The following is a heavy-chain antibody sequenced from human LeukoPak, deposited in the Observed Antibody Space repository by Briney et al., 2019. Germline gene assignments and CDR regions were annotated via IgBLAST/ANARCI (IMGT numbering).Heavy chain of an antibody. CDR2: ISSNGGST. J-gene: IGHJ4*02. CDR1: GFTFSSYA. V-gene: IGHV3-64*01. Sequence: GGSLRLSCAPSGFTFSSYAMPWVRQPPGRGLEYVSAISSNGGSTYYANSVKGRFTISRDNSKNTLYLQMGSLRAEDMAVYYCARAGFDYWGQGTLVTVSS. CDR3: ARAGFDY.